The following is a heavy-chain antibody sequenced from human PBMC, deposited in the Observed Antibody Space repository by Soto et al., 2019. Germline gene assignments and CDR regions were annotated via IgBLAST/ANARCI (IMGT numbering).Heavy chain of an antibody. CDR1: GGTFSSQV. Sequence: QVQLVQSGAEVKKPGSSVKFSCQASGGTFSSQVFNWVRQAPGHGLEGMGGIMHIIGTADYAQKFQGRVTITSHESTSTAYMELSSMRAAETAVYYCARDVEFRYGTISHLDYWGQGTLVTVSS. V-gene: IGHV1-69*01. CDR2: IMHIIGTA. CDR3: ARDVEFRYGTISHLDY. J-gene: IGHJ4*02. D-gene: IGHD2-15*01.